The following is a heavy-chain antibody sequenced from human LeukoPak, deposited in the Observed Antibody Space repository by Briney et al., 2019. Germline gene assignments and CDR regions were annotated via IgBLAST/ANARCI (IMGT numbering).Heavy chain of an antibody. V-gene: IGHV1-69*04. CDR1: GGTFSSYA. CDR2: IIPILGIA. Sequence: SVKVSCKASGGTFSSYAISWVRQAPGQGLERMGRIIPILGIANYAQKFQGRVTITADKSTSTAYMELSSLRSEDTAVYYCARANYYGSGSYSRDYYYGMDVWGQGTTVTVSS. J-gene: IGHJ6*02. D-gene: IGHD3-10*01. CDR3: ARANYYGSGSYSRDYYYGMDV.